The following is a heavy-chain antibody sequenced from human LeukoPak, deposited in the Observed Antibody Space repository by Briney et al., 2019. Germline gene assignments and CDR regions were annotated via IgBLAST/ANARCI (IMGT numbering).Heavy chain of an antibody. D-gene: IGHD3-3*01. Sequence: GASVKVSCKASGYTFTSYDINWVRQATGQGLEWMGWINTNSGNTGYAQKFQGRVTMTRNTSISTAYMELSSLRSEDTAVYYCARGLYYDFWSGYLHNWFDPWGQGTLVTVSS. CDR3: ARGLYYDFWSGYLHNWFDP. CDR2: INTNSGNT. V-gene: IGHV1-8*01. CDR1: GYTFTSYD. J-gene: IGHJ5*02.